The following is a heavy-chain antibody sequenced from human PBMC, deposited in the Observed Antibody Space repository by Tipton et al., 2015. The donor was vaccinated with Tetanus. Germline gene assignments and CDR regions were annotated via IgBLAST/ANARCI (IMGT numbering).Heavy chain of an antibody. J-gene: IGHJ3*01. CDR3: ARHMAEHDTRYFDL. V-gene: IGHV4-4*01. Sequence: TLSLTCAVTGGSISGPNWWSWVRQIPGKVLEWIGEVVVGDSNYNPSLKSRVTISLDKSKNEISLRLRSVTAADTALYFCARHMAEHDTRYFDLWGQGTKVPVSS. D-gene: IGHD3-16*02. CDR1: GGSISGPNW. CDR2: VVVGDS.